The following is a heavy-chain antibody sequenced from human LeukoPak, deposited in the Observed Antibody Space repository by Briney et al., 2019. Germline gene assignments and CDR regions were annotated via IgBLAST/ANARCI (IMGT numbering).Heavy chain of an antibody. CDR2: IYYSGST. CDR3: ARENSDYGAISLPNWFDP. D-gene: IGHD4-17*01. Sequence: SETLSLTCTVSGGSIRSGSYYWGWIRQPPGKGLEWIGYIYYSGSTNYNPSLKSRVTISVDTSKNQFSLKLSSVTAADTAVYYCARENSDYGAISLPNWFDPWGQGTLVTVSS. V-gene: IGHV4-61*01. J-gene: IGHJ5*02. CDR1: GGSIRSGSYY.